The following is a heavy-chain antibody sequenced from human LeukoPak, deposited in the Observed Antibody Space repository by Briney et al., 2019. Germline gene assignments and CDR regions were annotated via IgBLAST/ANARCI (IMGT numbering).Heavy chain of an antibody. D-gene: IGHD3-22*01. CDR1: GYTFTSYG. Sequence: SVKVSCKASGYTFTSYGISWVRQAPGQGLEWMGRIIPILGIANYAQKFQGRVTITADKSTSTAYMELSSLRSVDTAVYCCARHTGNKYYYDSSGYEDPYGMDVWGQGTTVTVPS. J-gene: IGHJ6*02. CDR3: ARHTGNKYYYDSSGYEDPYGMDV. V-gene: IGHV1-69*04. CDR2: IIPILGIA.